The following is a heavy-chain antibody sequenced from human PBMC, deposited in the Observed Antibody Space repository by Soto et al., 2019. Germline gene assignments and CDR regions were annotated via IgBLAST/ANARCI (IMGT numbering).Heavy chain of an antibody. Sequence: GGSLRLSCAASGFTFSSYGMHWVRQAPGKGLEWVAVISYDGSNKYYADSVKGRFTISRDNSKNTLYLQMNSLRAEDTAVYYCAKDRRYYDSSGYYPLFVLDYWGQGTLVTVSS. CDR1: GFTFSSYG. V-gene: IGHV3-30*18. D-gene: IGHD3-22*01. CDR3: AKDRRYYDSSGYYPLFVLDY. CDR2: ISYDGSNK. J-gene: IGHJ4*02.